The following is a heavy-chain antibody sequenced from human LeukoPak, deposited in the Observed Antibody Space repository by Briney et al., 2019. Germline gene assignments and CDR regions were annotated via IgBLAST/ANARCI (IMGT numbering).Heavy chain of an antibody. CDR3: ARGSIDGYNTVDY. CDR1: GYTFTSYG. J-gene: IGHJ4*02. D-gene: IGHD5-24*01. CDR2: INPNSGGT. V-gene: IGHV1-2*02. Sequence: ASVKVSCKTSGYTFTSYGISWVRQAPGQGLEWMGWINPNSGGTNYAHKFQGRVTMTRDTSISTAYMELSRLRSDDTAVYYCARGSIDGYNTVDYWGQGTLVTVSS.